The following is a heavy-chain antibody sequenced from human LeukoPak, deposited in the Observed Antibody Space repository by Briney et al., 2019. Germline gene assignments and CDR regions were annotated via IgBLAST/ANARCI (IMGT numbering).Heavy chain of an antibody. J-gene: IGHJ3*02. CDR1: GFTFSSYG. V-gene: IGHV4-59*08. Sequence: AGGSLRLSCAASGFTFSSYGMHWVRQAPGKGLEWIGYIYYSGSTNYNPSLKSRVTISVDTSKNQFSLKLSSVTAADTAVYYCARHGDTPFGAFDIWGQGTMVTVSS. D-gene: IGHD3-10*01. CDR2: IYYSGST. CDR3: ARHGDTPFGAFDI.